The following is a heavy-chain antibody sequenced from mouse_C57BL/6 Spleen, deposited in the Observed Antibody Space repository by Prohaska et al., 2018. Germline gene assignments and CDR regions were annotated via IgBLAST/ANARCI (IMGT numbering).Heavy chain of an antibody. Sequence: SVKVSCQASGYTFTSYWMHWVKQRPGQGLEWIGRIHPSDSDTNYNQKFKGKATLTVDKSSSTAYLHLSSLTSEDSAVYYCAFGVGFGYWRQGTLVTFSS. V-gene: IGHV1-74*01. J-gene: IGHJ3*01. CDR2: IHPSDSDT. CDR3: AFGVGFGY. CDR1: GYTFTSYW.